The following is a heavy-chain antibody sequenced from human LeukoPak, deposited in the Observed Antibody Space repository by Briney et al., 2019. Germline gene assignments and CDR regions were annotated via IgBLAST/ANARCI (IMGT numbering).Heavy chain of an antibody. CDR1: GGSISSGDYY. Sequence: SQTLSLTCTVSGGSISSGDYYWSWIRQPPGKGLEWIGYIYYSGSTYYNPSLESRVTISLDTSKNQFSLKLSSVTAADTAVYFCASPRGDDSGGYYTWYFHHWGQGILVTVSS. CDR2: IYYSGST. D-gene: IGHD3-22*01. CDR3: ASPRGDDSGGYYTWYFHH. J-gene: IGHJ1*01. V-gene: IGHV4-30-4*01.